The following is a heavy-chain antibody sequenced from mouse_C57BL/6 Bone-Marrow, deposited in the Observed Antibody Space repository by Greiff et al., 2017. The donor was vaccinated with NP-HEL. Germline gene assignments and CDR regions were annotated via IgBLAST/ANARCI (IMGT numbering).Heavy chain of an antibody. CDR3: ARSSTVVATDWYFDV. Sequence: VQVVESGPELVKPGASVKISCKASGYAFSSSWMNWVKQRPGKGLEWIGRIYPGDGDTNYNGKFKGKATLTADKSSSTAYMQLSSLTSEDSAVYFCARSSTVVATDWYFDVWGTGTTVTVSS. J-gene: IGHJ1*03. V-gene: IGHV1-82*01. CDR1: GYAFSSSW. CDR2: IYPGDGDT. D-gene: IGHD1-1*01.